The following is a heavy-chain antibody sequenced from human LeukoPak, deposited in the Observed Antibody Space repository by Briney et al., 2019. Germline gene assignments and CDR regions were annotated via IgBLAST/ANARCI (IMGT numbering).Heavy chain of an antibody. J-gene: IGHJ4*02. CDR3: ACLGVPGSYKHFFDY. Sequence: GGSLRLSCAASGLTLTTYWMHWVRQAPGKGLVWVSRINTDGTSTNYADSVKGRFTISRDNARNTLYLQINSLRAEDTALYYCACLGVPGSYKHFFDYWGQGTLVTVSS. CDR1: GLTLTTYW. CDR2: INTDGTST. V-gene: IGHV3-74*01. D-gene: IGHD3-10*01.